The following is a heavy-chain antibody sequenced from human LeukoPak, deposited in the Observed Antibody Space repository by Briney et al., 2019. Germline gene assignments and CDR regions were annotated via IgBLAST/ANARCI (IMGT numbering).Heavy chain of an antibody. CDR3: ARDSTIFGVVIIPQYYYHGMDV. CDR1: GFTFSSYE. V-gene: IGHV3-48*03. Sequence: GGSLRLSCAASGFTFSSYEMNWDRQAPGKGLEWVSYISSSGSTIYYADSVKGRFTISRDNAKNSLYLQMNSLRAEDTAVYYCARDSTIFGVVIIPQYYYHGMDVWGQGTTVTVSS. J-gene: IGHJ6*02. D-gene: IGHD3-3*01. CDR2: ISSSGSTI.